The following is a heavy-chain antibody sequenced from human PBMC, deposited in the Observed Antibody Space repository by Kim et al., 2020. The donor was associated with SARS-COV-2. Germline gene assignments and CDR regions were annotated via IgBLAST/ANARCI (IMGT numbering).Heavy chain of an antibody. J-gene: IGHJ6*02. Sequence: SETLSLTCTVSGGSISSGGYYWSWIRQHPGKGLEWIGYIYYSGSTYYNPSLKSRVTISVDTSKNQFSLKLSSVTAADTAVYYCAREWDDYYGSGSYYKRPRYYYYYGMDVWGQGTTVTVSS. CDR3: AREWDDYYGSGSYYKRPRYYYYYGMDV. V-gene: IGHV4-31*03. CDR1: GGSISSGGYY. CDR2: IYYSGST. D-gene: IGHD3-10*01.